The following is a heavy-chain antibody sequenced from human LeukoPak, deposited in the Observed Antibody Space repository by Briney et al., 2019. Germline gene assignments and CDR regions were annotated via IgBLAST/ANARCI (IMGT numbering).Heavy chain of an antibody. CDR2: IKGDESAR. V-gene: IGHV3-7*01. D-gene: IGHD1-26*01. CDR1: GFTFSTYW. Sequence: GGSLRLSCAASGFTFSTYWMAWVRQAPGKGLEWVANIKGDESARHQADSVKGRFTISRGNTQNSVYLQMTSLRGEDTAVYYCARGVVGSLDYWGRGTLVTVSS. CDR3: ARGVVGSLDY. J-gene: IGHJ4*02.